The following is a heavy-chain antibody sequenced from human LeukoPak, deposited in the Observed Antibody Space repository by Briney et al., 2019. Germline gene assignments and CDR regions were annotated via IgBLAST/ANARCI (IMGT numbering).Heavy chain of an antibody. CDR3: ARGLEDYGMDV. J-gene: IGHJ6*02. Sequence: SETLSFSCAVYCGSFSCYYWCWIRKPPGKGLEWIGEINHSGSTNYNPSLKSRVTISVDTSKNQFSLKLSSVTAADTAVYYCARGLEDYGMDVWGQGTTVTVSS. V-gene: IGHV4-34*01. CDR2: INHSGST. CDR1: CGSFSCYY.